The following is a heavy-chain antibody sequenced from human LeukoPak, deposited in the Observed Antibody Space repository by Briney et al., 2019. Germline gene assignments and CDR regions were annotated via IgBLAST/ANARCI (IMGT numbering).Heavy chain of an antibody. CDR2: IKSKASGGTA. Sequence: PGGSLRLSCAASGFSFIDAWMTWVRQVPGKGLEWVGHIKSKASGGTADYGEPVKDRFSISRDDSKNTVYLQMSSLRTEDTAVYYCTKDRPLTGGGVIFYGGQGTLVTVS. V-gene: IGHV3-15*01. J-gene: IGHJ4*02. CDR3: TKDRPLTGGGVIFY. D-gene: IGHD3-16*02. CDR1: GFSFIDAW.